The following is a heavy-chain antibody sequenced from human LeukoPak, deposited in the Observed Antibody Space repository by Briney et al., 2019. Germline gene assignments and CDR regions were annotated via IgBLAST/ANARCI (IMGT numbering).Heavy chain of an antibody. CDR2: IIPMFGIA. CDR3: ARVPDYGDYRAAFDI. V-gene: IGHV1-69*04. Sequence: SVKVSCKGSGGTFSSNAISWVRQGPGQGLELMGRIIPMFGIANYAQKFQGRVTITAGKSTSTAYMELSSLRSEDTAVYYCARVPDYGDYRAAFDIWGQGTMVTVSS. CDR1: GGTFSSNA. J-gene: IGHJ3*02. D-gene: IGHD4-17*01.